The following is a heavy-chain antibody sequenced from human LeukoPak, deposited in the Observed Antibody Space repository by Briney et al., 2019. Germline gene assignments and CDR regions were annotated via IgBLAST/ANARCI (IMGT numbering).Heavy chain of an antibody. CDR2: IRYDGSNK. V-gene: IGHV3-30*02. CDR1: GFTFSSYG. J-gene: IGHJ4*02. CDR3: AKEAGTMVRGVITYFDY. Sequence: GGTLRLSCAASGFTFSSYGMHWVRQAPGKGLEWVAFIRYDGSNKYYADSVKGRFTISRDNSKNTLYLQMNSLRAEDTAVYYCAKEAGTMVRGVITYFDYWGQGTLVTVSS. D-gene: IGHD3-10*01.